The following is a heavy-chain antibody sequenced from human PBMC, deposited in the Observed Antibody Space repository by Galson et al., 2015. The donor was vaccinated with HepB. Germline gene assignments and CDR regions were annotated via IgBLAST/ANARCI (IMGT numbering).Heavy chain of an antibody. CDR1: GGTFSSYA. Sequence: SVKVSCKASGGTFSSYAISWVRQAPGQGLEWMGRIIPILGIANYAQKFQDRVTITADKSTSTAYMELSSLRSEDTAVYYCAREVYSYGGPNWFDPWGQGTLVTVSS. V-gene: IGHV1-69*04. J-gene: IGHJ5*02. CDR2: IIPILGIA. D-gene: IGHD5-18*01. CDR3: AREVYSYGGPNWFDP.